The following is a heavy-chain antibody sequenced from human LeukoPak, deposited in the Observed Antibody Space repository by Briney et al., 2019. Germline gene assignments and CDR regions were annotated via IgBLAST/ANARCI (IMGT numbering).Heavy chain of an antibody. CDR3: ERDYGA. Sequence: PGGSLRLSCEATGFTFSRYWMHWVRQAPGKGLMWVSRINSDGSATTYADFVKGRFPISRDNAKNTVYLQMNSLRVDDTAIYYCERDYGAWGQGTLVTVS. V-gene: IGHV3-74*03. J-gene: IGHJ5*02. D-gene: IGHD4/OR15-4a*01. CDR2: INSDGSAT. CDR1: GFTFSRYW.